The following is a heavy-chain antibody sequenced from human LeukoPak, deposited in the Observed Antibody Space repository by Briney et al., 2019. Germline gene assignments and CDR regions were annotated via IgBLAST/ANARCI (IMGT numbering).Heavy chain of an antibody. J-gene: IGHJ6*02. CDR1: GFTFSSYW. CDR2: IKQDGSEK. D-gene: IGHD4-11*01. CDR3: ARDRLVSNFLAYYYYGMDV. V-gene: IGHV3-7*01. Sequence: PGGSLRLSCTASGFTFSSYWMSWVRQAQGQGLEWVANIKQDGSEKTYVDSVKGRFTISIDNAKNSLYLQMNSLRAEDTAVYYCARDRLVSNFLAYYYYGMDVWGQGTTVTVSS.